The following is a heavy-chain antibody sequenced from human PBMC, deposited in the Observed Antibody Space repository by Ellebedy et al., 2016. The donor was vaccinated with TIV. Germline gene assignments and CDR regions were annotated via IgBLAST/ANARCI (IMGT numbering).Heavy chain of an antibody. CDR1: GYTFTSYA. D-gene: IGHD3-3*01. Sequence: AASVKVSCKASGYTFTSYAMHWVRQAPGQRLEWMGWINPGNGNTKYSQKLQGRVTMTTDTSTSTAYMELRSLRSDDTAVYYCARDRRRIVRFLEWFGDRYYGMDVWGQGTTVTVSS. V-gene: IGHV1-3*01. J-gene: IGHJ6*02. CDR3: ARDRRRIVRFLEWFGDRYYGMDV. CDR2: INPGNGNT.